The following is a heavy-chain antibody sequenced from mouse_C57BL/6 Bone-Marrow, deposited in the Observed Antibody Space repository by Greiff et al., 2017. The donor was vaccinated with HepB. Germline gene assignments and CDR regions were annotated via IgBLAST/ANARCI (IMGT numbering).Heavy chain of an antibody. CDR3: ARHPAGYFDV. V-gene: IGHV5-15*01. Sequence: EVQGVESGGGLVQPGGSLKLSCAASGFTFSDYGMAWVRQAPRKGPEWVAFISNLAYSIYYADTVTGRFTISREKAKNTLYLEMSSLRSEDTAMYYCARHPAGYFDVWGTGTTVTVSS. CDR2: ISNLAYSI. J-gene: IGHJ1*03. CDR1: GFTFSDYG.